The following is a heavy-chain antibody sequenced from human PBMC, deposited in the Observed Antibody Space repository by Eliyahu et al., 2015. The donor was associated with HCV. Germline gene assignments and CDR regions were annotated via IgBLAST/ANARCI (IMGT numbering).Heavy chain of an antibody. CDR3: ARDVGGAYGDYGAFDY. V-gene: IGHV3-21*01. CDR1: GFTFSTYS. J-gene: IGHJ4*02. Sequence: EVQLVESGGGLVKPGGSLRLSCAASGFTFSTYSMNWVRQAPGKGLEWVSSISSSSSYIYYADSVKGRFTISRDNAKNSLYLQMNSLRAEDTAVYYCARDVGGAYGDYGAFDYWGQGTLVTVSS. D-gene: IGHD4-17*01. CDR2: ISSSSSYI.